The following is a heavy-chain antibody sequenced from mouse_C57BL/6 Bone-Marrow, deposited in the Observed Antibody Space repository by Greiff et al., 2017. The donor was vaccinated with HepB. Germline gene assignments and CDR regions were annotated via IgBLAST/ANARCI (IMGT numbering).Heavy chain of an antibody. CDR3: ARGNWVFAY. J-gene: IGHJ3*01. CDR2: INYDGSST. CDR1: GFTFSDYY. D-gene: IGHD4-1*01. V-gene: IGHV5-16*01. Sequence: DVKLVESEGGLVQPGRSMKLSCTASGFTFSDYYMAWVRQVPEKGLEWVANINYDGSSTYYLDSLKSRFIISRDNAKNILYLQMSSLKSEDTATYYCARGNWVFAYWGQGTLVTVSA.